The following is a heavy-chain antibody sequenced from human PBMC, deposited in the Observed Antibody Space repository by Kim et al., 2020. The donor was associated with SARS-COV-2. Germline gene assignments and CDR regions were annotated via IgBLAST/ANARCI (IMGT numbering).Heavy chain of an antibody. D-gene: IGHD5-18*01. J-gene: IGHJ4*02. CDR1: GGSISSSSYY. CDR2: IYYSGST. Sequence: SETLSLTCTVSGGSISSSSYYWGWIRQPPGKGLEWIGSIYYSGSTYYNPSLKSRVTISVDTSKNQFSLKLSSVTAADTAVYYCARHVKNVRLWLGYWGQGTLVTVSS. CDR3: ARHVKNVRLWLGY. V-gene: IGHV4-39*01.